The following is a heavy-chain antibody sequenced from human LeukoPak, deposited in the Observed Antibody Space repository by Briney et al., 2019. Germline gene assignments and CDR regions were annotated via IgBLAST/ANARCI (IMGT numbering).Heavy chain of an antibody. CDR3: ARENTGSYRAFDY. CDR2: IYTGGST. V-gene: IGHV4-4*07. Sequence: SETLSLTCTVSGGSISSYYWSWIRQPAGKGLEWIGRIYTGGSTNYNPSLKSRVTMSVDSSNNQFSLKLSSVTAADTAVYYCARENTGSYRAFDYWGQGTLVTVSS. J-gene: IGHJ4*02. CDR1: GGSISSYY. D-gene: IGHD1-26*01.